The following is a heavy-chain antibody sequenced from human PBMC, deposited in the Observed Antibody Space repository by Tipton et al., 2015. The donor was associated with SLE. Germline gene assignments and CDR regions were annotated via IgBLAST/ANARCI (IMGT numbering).Heavy chain of an antibody. CDR2: INPNSGGT. CDR3: ARDPIVVVPGAESNWFDA. V-gene: IGHV1-2*06. D-gene: IGHD2-2*01. J-gene: IGHJ5*02. Sequence: QSGAEVKKPGASVKISCRASGYTFTGYFIHWVRQAPGQGLEWMGRINPNSGGTNYAQRFQGRVTMTRDTSINTAYMELSRLRSDDTAVYFCARDPIVVVPGAESNWFDAWGQGTLVTVSS. CDR1: GYTFTGYF.